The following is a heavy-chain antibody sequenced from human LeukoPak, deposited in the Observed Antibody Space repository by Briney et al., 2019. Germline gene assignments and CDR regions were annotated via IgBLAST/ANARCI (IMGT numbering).Heavy chain of an antibody. D-gene: IGHD3-10*01. J-gene: IGHJ4*02. V-gene: IGHV4-59*08. CDR1: GGSISGHY. Sequence: PSETLSLTCTVSGGSISGHYWSWIRQPPGKGLEWIAYIYSSRSTNYNPSLKSRVTMSVDTSKNQFSLKLSSVTAADTAVYYCARHYNSGTYPLDYWGQGTLVTVSS. CDR3: ARHYNSGTYPLDY. CDR2: IYSSRST.